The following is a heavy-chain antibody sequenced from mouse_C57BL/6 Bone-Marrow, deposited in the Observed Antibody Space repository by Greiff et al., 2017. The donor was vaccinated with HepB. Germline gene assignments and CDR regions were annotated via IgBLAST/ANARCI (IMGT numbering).Heavy chain of an antibody. V-gene: IGHV1-54*01. Sequence: QVQLQQSGAELVRPGTSVKVSCKASGYAFTNYLIEWVKQRPGQGLEWIGVINPGSGGTNHNEKFKGKATLTADKSSSTAYMQLSSLTSEDSAVYFCAQTGFAYWGQGTLVTVSA. J-gene: IGHJ3*01. CDR2: INPGSGGT. CDR1: GYAFTNYL. CDR3: AQTGFAY.